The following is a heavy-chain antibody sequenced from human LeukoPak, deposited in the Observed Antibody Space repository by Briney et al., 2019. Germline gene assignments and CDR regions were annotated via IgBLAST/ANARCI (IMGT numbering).Heavy chain of an antibody. CDR1: GYTLAKFG. Sequence: ASVKVSCKASGYTLAKFGIAWVRHAPKQGLEWMGWINTHNGNTKYAQDIQGRVTMTTDTSTSTVFMELRSLRSDDTAVYFCARDTPQHLKRYDYWGQGTQVTVSS. J-gene: IGHJ4*02. D-gene: IGHD6-13*01. V-gene: IGHV1-18*01. CDR3: ARDTPQHLKRYDY. CDR2: INTHNGNT.